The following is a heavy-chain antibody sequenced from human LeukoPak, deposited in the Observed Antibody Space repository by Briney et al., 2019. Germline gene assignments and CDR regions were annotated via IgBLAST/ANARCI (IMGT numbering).Heavy chain of an antibody. V-gene: IGHV4-39*01. Sequence: SETLTLTCTVSGGSISSSSYYWGWIRQPPGKGLEWIGSIYYSGSTYYNPSLKSRVTISVDTSKNQFSLKLSSVTAADTAVYYCARLTTAAGSTFDYWGQGTLVTVSS. CDR3: ARLTTAAGSTFDY. D-gene: IGHD6-13*01. CDR2: IYYSGST. CDR1: GGSISSSSYY. J-gene: IGHJ4*02.